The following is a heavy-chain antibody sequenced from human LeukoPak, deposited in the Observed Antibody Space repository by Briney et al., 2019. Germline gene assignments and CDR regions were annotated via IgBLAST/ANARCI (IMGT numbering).Heavy chain of an antibody. CDR3: ARGQGFWSGYRYYYYYYMDV. J-gene: IGHJ6*03. CDR1: GGSISSGGYS. V-gene: IGHV4-30-4*07. Sequence: SETLSLTCAVSGGSISSGGYSWSWIRQPPGKGLEWIGYIYYSGSTYYNPSLKSRVTISVDTSKNQFSLKLSSVTAADTAVYYCARGQGFWSGYRYYYYYYMDVWGKGTTVTVSS. D-gene: IGHD3-3*01. CDR2: IYYSGST.